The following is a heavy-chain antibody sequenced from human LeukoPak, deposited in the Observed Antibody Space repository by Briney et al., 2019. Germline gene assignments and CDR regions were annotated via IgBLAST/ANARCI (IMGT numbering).Heavy chain of an antibody. D-gene: IGHD1-26*01. CDR3: AKSTRRGWEPTDY. J-gene: IGHJ4*02. CDR2: IRYDGSNK. CDR1: GFTFSSYG. V-gene: IGHV3-30*02. Sequence: GGPLRLSCAASGFTFSSYGMHWVRQAPGKGLEWVAFIRYDGSNKYYADSVKGRFTISRDNSKNTLYLQMNSLRAEDTAVYYCAKSTRRGWEPTDYWGQGTLVTVSS.